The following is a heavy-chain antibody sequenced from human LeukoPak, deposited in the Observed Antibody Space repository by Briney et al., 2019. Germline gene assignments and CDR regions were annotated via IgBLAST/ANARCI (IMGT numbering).Heavy chain of an antibody. Sequence: GGSLGLSCAASGFSVSTKYMSWGRQAPGKGLEWVSIINVGGDTYYADSVKGRFTISRDTSKNTVYLQMDNLRAEDTAVYYCARGQGFLLDLWGQGTLVTVSS. J-gene: IGHJ5*02. CDR2: INVGGDT. CDR3: ARGQGFLLDL. CDR1: GFSVSTKY. V-gene: IGHV3-53*01. D-gene: IGHD3-10*01.